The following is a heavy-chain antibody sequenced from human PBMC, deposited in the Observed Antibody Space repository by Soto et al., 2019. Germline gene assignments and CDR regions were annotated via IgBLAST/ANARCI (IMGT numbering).Heavy chain of an antibody. Sequence: QVQLVQSGAEVKKPGSSVKVSCKASGGTFSSYAISWVRQAPGQGLEWMGGSIPIFGTANYAQKFQGRVTITADESTSTDYMELSSLRSEDTAVYYCARSQYSSSWYSYYYYYYGMAVWGQGTTVTVSS. CDR1: GGTFSSYA. J-gene: IGHJ6*02. D-gene: IGHD6-13*01. CDR3: ARSQYSSSWYSYYYYYYGMAV. CDR2: SIPIFGTA. V-gene: IGHV1-69*12.